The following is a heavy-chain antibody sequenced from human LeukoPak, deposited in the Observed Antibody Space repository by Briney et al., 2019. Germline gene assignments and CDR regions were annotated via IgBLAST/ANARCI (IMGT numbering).Heavy chain of an antibody. J-gene: IGHJ4*02. Sequence: PGGSLRLSCAASGFTFRNAWMSWVRQAPGKGLEWVGRIRSNAEGGTTDYAAPVKGRFTISRDDSKNTLYLQMNSLKTEDTAVYYCTTRGYYDSKWGQGTLVTVSS. CDR2: IRSNAEGGTT. D-gene: IGHD3-22*01. CDR1: GFTFRNAW. CDR3: TTRGYYDSK. V-gene: IGHV3-15*01.